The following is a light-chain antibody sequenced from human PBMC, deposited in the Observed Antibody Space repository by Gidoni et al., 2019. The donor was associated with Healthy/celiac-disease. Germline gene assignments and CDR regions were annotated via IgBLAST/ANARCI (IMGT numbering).Light chain of an antibody. V-gene: IGKV3-11*01. CDR2: AAS. Sequence: EIVLTQSPATLSLSPGERATLSCRASQSVSSYLAWYQQKPGQAPRLLIYAASNRATGIPARFSGSGSGTDFTLTISSLEPEDFAVYYCQQRSNWPLNTFGGGTKVEIK. CDR1: QSVSSY. CDR3: QQRSNWPLNT. J-gene: IGKJ4*01.